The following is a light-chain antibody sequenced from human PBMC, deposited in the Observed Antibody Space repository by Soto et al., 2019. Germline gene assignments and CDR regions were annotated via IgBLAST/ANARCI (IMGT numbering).Light chain of an antibody. J-gene: IGKJ4*01. Sequence: DIQMTQSPSSLSASVGDRITITCRASQTISIYLNWFQQRPGKAPKLLISPAFTLQSGVPSRFSGSGSGTEFNLTISSLHPEDFATYYCQQSYSIPLTFGGGTKVEIK. V-gene: IGKV1-39*01. CDR1: QTISIY. CDR2: PAF. CDR3: QQSYSIPLT.